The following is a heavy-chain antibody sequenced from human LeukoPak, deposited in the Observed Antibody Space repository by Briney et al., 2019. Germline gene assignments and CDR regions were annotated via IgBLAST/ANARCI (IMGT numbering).Heavy chain of an antibody. CDR1: GFTVSSNY. CDR3: ARQIVGATSGFDY. Sequence: TGGSLRLSCAASGFTVSSNYMSWVRQAPGKGLESVSVIYSGGSTYYADSVKGRFTISRDNSKNTLYLQMNSLRAEDTAVYYCARQIVGATSGFDYWGQGTLVTVSS. V-gene: IGHV3-66*04. D-gene: IGHD1-26*01. J-gene: IGHJ4*02. CDR2: IYSGGST.